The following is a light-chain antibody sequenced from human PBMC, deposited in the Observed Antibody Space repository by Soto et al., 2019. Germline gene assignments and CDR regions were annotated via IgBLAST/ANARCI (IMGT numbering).Light chain of an antibody. CDR2: KAS. CDR1: ENIRFW. Sequence: VQMTQSPSTLSASVGDSVTITCRASENIRFWLAWYQQKPGKAPKLLIYKASTLQTGVPPRFSGSGSVTEFTLTLSSLQPDDFATYYCQQYHDLYTFGQGTRLEIK. J-gene: IGKJ5*01. CDR3: QQYHDLYT. V-gene: IGKV1-5*03.